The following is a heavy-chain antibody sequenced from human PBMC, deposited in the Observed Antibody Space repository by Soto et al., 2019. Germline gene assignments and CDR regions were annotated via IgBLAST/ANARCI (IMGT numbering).Heavy chain of an antibody. CDR3: ARRAYYYGSGSYNYYYGMDV. CDR2: IYYSGST. Sequence: SETLSLTCTVSGGSISSYYWSWSRQPPGKGLEWIGYIYYSGSTNYNPSLKSRVTISVDTSKNQFSLKLSSVTAADTAVYYCARRAYYYGSGSYNYYYGMDVWGQGTTVTVSS. V-gene: IGHV4-59*01. D-gene: IGHD3-10*01. J-gene: IGHJ6*02. CDR1: GGSISSYY.